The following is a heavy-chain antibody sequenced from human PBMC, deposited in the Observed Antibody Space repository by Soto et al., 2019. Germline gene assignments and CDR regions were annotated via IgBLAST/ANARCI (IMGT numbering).Heavy chain of an antibody. V-gene: IGHV1-8*01. CDR2: MNPNSGNT. CDR1: GYTFTSYD. Sequence: QVQLVQSGAEVKKPGASVKVSCKASGYTFTSYDINWVRQATGQGLEWMGWMNPNSGNTGYAQKFRGRVTMTMNTPIRTAYMELSSLRSEDTAVYYCARGRVYYGSGSYPSYYYYMDVWGKGTTVTVSS. D-gene: IGHD3-10*01. J-gene: IGHJ6*03. CDR3: ARGRVYYGSGSYPSYYYYMDV.